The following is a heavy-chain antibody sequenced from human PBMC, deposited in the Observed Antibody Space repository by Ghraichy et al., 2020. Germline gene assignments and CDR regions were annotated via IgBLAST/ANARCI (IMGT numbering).Heavy chain of an antibody. CDR3: AIPADGGWKSYFDY. V-gene: IGHV1-2*02. J-gene: IGHJ4*02. D-gene: IGHD1-1*01. CDR2: IDPSSGDT. CDR1: GYIFAGYY. Sequence: ASVKVSCKASGYIFAGYYMYWVRQAPGQGLEWMGWIDPSSGDTNYAQKFRGRVTMTRDTSISTAYMEVSSLRSDDTAIYYCAIPADGGWKSYFDYWGQGTLVIVSS.